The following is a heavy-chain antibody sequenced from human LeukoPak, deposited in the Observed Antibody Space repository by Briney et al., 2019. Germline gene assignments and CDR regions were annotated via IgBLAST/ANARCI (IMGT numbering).Heavy chain of an antibody. D-gene: IGHD3-22*01. J-gene: IGHJ3*02. Sequence: PGGSLRLSCAASGFTFSSYAMHWVRQAPGKGLEWVAVISYDGSNKYYADSVKGRFTISRDNSKNTLYLQMNSLRAEDTAVYYCARDTMIVVVTGGDAFDIWGQGTMVTVSS. CDR3: ARDTMIVVVTGGDAFDI. V-gene: IGHV3-30-3*01. CDR1: GFTFSSYA. CDR2: ISYDGSNK.